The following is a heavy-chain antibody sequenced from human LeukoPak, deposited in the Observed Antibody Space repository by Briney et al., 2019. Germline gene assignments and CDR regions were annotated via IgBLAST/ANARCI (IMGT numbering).Heavy chain of an antibody. CDR2: IHPDGIEK. CDR3: SRGDDFSGDS. J-gene: IGHJ5*01. CDR1: GFTFRTYW. Sequence: GGSLRLSCAASGFTFRTYWMSWVRQAPGKGLQWVANIHPDGIEKYHVDSVKGRFTIFRDNARNLLYLQMSSLRADDTAVYYCSRGDDFSGDSWGQGTLVTVSS. D-gene: IGHD2-21*02. V-gene: IGHV3-7*04.